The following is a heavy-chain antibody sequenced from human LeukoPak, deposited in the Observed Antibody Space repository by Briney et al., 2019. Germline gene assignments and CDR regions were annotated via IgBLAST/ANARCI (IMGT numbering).Heavy chain of an antibody. V-gene: IGHV4-59*01. Sequence: SETLSLTCSVSSASISTYYWSWIRQPPEKGLEWIGYIHYSGSTSYNPSLKSRVTMSVDTSNDQFSLKVSSVTAADTAVYYCARGGSSWYADYWGQGTLVTVSS. J-gene: IGHJ4*02. CDR3: ARGGSSWYADY. D-gene: IGHD6-13*01. CDR1: SASISTYY. CDR2: IHYSGST.